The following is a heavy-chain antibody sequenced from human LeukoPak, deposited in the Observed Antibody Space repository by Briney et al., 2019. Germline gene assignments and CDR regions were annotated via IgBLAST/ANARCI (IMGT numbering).Heavy chain of an antibody. D-gene: IGHD6-13*01. CDR2: INHSGFT. Sequence: SETLSLTCAVYGGSFSGYYWSWIRQPPGKGLEWIGEINHSGFTNYNPSLKSRVTISVDTSKSQFSLKLSSVTAADTAVYYCASQRYSSSWRKFDYWGQGTLVTVSS. J-gene: IGHJ4*02. CDR3: ASQRYSSSWRKFDY. V-gene: IGHV4-34*01. CDR1: GGSFSGYY.